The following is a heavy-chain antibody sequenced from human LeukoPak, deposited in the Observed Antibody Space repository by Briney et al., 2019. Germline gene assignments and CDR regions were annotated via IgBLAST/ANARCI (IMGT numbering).Heavy chain of an antibody. CDR1: GYTFTSYY. CDR2: INPSGGST. CDR3: ARYRSSQWPGDY. J-gene: IGHJ4*02. Sequence: GASVKVSCKASGYTFTSYYLHWVRQAPGQGLEWMGIINPSGGSTNYAQKFQGRVTMTRDTSISTAYMELSRLRSDDTAVYYCARYRSSQWPGDYWGQGTLVTVSS. V-gene: IGHV1-2*02. D-gene: IGHD6-19*01.